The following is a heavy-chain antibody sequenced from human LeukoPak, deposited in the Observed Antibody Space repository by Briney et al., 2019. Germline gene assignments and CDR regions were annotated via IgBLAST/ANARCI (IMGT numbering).Heavy chain of an antibody. CDR3: VRQMIRFWFDP. J-gene: IGHJ5*02. Sequence: GGSLRLSCAASEFSVGSNYMTWVRQAPGKGLEWVSLIYSGGSTYYADSVKGRFTISRDNSKNTLYLQMNSLRAEDTAVYYCVRQMIRFWFDPWGQGTQVTVSS. D-gene: IGHD3-16*01. V-gene: IGHV3-66*04. CDR1: EFSVGSNY. CDR2: IYSGGST.